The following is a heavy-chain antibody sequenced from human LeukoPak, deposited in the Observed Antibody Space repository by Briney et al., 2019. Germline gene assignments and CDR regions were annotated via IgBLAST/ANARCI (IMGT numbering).Heavy chain of an antibody. CDR2: ISPYNGNT. CDR3: PRDLCYCTNGVWSGRGWFDP. CDR1: VYTFTSYG. J-gene: IGHJ5*02. V-gene: IGHV1-18*01. Sequence: ASVKVSCKASVYTFTSYGISWVRQAPGQGLEWMGWISPYNGNTNYAQKLQGRVTITTDTSTSTAYIESSSLIPDDTACDYLPRDLCYCTNGVWSGRGWFDPWGEGALVTVCS. D-gene: IGHD2-8*01.